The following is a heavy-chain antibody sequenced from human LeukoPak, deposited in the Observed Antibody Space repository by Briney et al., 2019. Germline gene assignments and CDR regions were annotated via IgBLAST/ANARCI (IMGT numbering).Heavy chain of an antibody. CDR2: IHPSGGNS. V-gene: IGHV1-46*01. Sequence: ASVKVSCKASGYTFTSHYVHWVRQAPGQGLEWMGIIHPSGGNSRNTQNFQGRVTMTRDTSTSTVYLELSSLRSEDTAVYYCARDCSSTTCQGPVLDFWGQGTLVTVPS. CDR3: ARDCSSTTCQGPVLDF. J-gene: IGHJ4*02. CDR1: GYTFTSHY. D-gene: IGHD2/OR15-2a*01.